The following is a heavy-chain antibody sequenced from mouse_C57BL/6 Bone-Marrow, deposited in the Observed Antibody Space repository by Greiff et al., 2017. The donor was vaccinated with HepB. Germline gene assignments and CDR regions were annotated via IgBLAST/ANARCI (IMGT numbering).Heavy chain of an antibody. Sequence: EVQLQESGEGLVKPGGSLKLSCAASGFTFSSYAMSWVRQTPEKRLEWVAYISSGGDYIYYADTVKGRFTISRDNARNTLYLQMSSLKSEDTAMYYCTREGFITTVGYYFDYWGQGTTLTVSS. D-gene: IGHD1-1*01. CDR2: ISSGGDYI. J-gene: IGHJ2*01. CDR3: TREGFITTVGYYFDY. V-gene: IGHV5-9-1*02. CDR1: GFTFSSYA.